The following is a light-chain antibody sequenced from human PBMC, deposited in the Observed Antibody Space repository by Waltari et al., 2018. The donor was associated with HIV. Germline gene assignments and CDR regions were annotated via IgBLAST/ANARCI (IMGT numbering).Light chain of an antibody. CDR1: TGAVPSGPY. J-gene: IGLJ3*02. CDR3: LLSYSGAHWV. Sequence: QAVVTQEPSLTVSPGGTVTLTCGSSTGAVPSGPYSSWFQQKPGQAPRTLIYDTSNKHSWTPARFSGSLLGGKAALTLSGAQPEDEAEYYCLLSYSGAHWVFGGGTKLTVL. V-gene: IGLV7-46*01. CDR2: DTS.